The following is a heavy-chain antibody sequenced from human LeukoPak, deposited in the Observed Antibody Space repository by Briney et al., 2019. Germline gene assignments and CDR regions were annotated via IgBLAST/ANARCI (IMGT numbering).Heavy chain of an antibody. D-gene: IGHD2-8*01. CDR1: GYSFTTFW. J-gene: IGHJ5*02. Sequence: GESLKISCQGSGYSFTTFWISWVRQMPGKGLEWMGRIDPSDSYTNYSPSFQGHVTISIDKSISTAYLQWSSLKASDTAMYYCGRVYCTTTTCDNWLDPWGQGTLVTVSS. V-gene: IGHV5-10-1*01. CDR2: IDPSDSYT. CDR3: GRVYCTTTTCDNWLDP.